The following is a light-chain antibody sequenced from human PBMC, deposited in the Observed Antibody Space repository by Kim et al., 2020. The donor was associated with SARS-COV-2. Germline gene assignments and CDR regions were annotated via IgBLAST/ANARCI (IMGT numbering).Light chain of an antibody. Sequence: AIRITQSPSSLSASTGDRVTITCRASQGISSYLAWYQQKPGKAPKLLIYAASTLQSGVPSRFSGSGSGTDFTLTISCLQSEDFATYYCQQYYSYPITFGGGTNVDIK. J-gene: IGKJ4*01. CDR1: QGISSY. CDR3: QQYYSYPIT. V-gene: IGKV1-8*01. CDR2: AAS.